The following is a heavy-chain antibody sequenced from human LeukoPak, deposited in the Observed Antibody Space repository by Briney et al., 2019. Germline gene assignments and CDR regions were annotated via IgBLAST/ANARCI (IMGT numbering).Heavy chain of an antibody. V-gene: IGHV4-4*07. CDR3: ARDPRGRCSSTSCYTGYWFDP. D-gene: IGHD2-2*02. Sequence: SETLSLTCTVSGCSISSYYWSWIRQPAGKGLEWIGRIYASGSTNYNPSLKSRVTMSVDTSKNQFSLKLSSVTAADTAVYYCARDPRGRCSSTSCYTGYWFDPWGQGTLVTVSS. CDR2: IYASGST. J-gene: IGHJ5*02. CDR1: GCSISSYY.